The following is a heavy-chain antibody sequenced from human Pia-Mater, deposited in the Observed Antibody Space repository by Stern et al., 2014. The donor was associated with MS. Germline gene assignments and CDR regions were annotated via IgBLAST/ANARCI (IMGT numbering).Heavy chain of an antibody. V-gene: IGHV4-30-4*01. D-gene: IGHD3-22*01. CDR1: GGSISSGDYY. CDR3: ARDSSGYYSNFDY. J-gene: IGHJ4*02. CDR2: IYYSGST. Sequence: QVQLQESGPGLVKPSQTLSLTCTVSGGSISSGDYYWSWIRQPPGKGLEXIGYIYYSGSTYYNPSLKSRVTISVDTSKNQFSLKLSSVTAADTAVYYCARDSSGYYSNFDYWGQGTLVTVSS.